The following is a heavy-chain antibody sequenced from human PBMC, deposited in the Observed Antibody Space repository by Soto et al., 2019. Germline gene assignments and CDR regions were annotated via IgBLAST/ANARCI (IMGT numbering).Heavy chain of an antibody. J-gene: IGHJ4*02. CDR1: GFTFSTYA. Sequence: LRLSCAASGFTFSTYAMSWVRQAPGKGLEWVSGIGGGGDDRYYADSVKGRFTISRDNSKNTLFLQMSSLSAEDTARYYCAKDQAAGTYYFDYWGQGTLVTVSS. CDR3: AKDQAAGTYYFDY. V-gene: IGHV3-23*01. D-gene: IGHD6-13*01. CDR2: IGGGGDDR.